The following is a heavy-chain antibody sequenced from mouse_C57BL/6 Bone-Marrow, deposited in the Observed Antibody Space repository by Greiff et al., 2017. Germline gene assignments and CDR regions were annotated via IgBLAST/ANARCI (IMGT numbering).Heavy chain of an antibody. CDR2: IHPSDSDT. J-gene: IGHJ2*01. CDR1: GYTFTSYW. CDR3: ALGSGSSYVGY. Sequence: QVQLQQPGAELVKPGASVKVSCKASGYTFTSYWMHWVKQRPGQGLEWIGRIHPSDSDTNYNQRFKGKATLTVDKSSSTAYMQLSSLTSEDSAVYYCALGSGSSYVGYWGEGTTRTGSS. V-gene: IGHV1-74*01. D-gene: IGHD1-1*01.